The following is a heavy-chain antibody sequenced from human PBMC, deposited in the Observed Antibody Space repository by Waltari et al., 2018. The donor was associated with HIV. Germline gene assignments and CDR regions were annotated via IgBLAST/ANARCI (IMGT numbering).Heavy chain of an antibody. Sequence: QVQLVQSGAEVKKPGSSVKVSCKASGGTFSTYAISWVRQAPGQGLEWMGGIIPIFGSTKYAQKFQGRVTITADESTSTAYMELNSLRFEDTAVYYCAREADCSGGSCLRDWGQGTLVTVSS. V-gene: IGHV1-69*12. CDR3: AREADCSGGSCLRD. D-gene: IGHD2-15*01. CDR2: IIPIFGST. J-gene: IGHJ4*02. CDR1: GGTFSTYA.